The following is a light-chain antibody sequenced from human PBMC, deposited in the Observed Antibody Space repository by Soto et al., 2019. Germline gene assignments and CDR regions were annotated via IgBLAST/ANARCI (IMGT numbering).Light chain of an antibody. CDR3: QQYNDWLALS. CDR2: GAS. J-gene: IGKJ4*01. Sequence: EIVMTQSPATLSVSPGERATLSCSASQSINSDLAWYLQKPGQAPRLLIYGASTRATGIPDRFSGSGSVTEFTLTISSLQPEDFAVYYCQQYNDWLALSFGGGTKVEIK. CDR1: QSINSD. V-gene: IGKV3-15*01.